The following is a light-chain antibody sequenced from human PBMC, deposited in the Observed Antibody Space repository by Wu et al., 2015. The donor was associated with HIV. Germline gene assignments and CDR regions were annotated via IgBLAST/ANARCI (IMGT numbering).Light chain of an antibody. V-gene: IGKV1-5*03. CDR3: QKYHSAPWT. J-gene: IGKJ1*01. CDR2: KAS. CDR1: QSISSW. Sequence: DIQMTQSPSTLSASVGDRVTITCRASQSISSWLAWYQQKPGKAPKLLIYKASSLESGVPSRFSGSGSGTEFTLTISSLQPDDFATYYCQKYHSAPWTFGQGTKVDI.